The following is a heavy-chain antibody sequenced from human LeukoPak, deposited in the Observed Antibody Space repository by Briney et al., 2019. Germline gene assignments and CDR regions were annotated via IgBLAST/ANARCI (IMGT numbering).Heavy chain of an antibody. Sequence: SETLSLTCTVSGGSISSSSYYWGWIRQPPGKGLEWIGSIYYSGNTYYNPSLKSRVTISVDTSKNQFSLKLSSVTAADTAVYYCARGHESTLLFLWGQGTLVTVSS. D-gene: IGHD3-10*01. CDR1: GGSISSSSYY. V-gene: IGHV4-39*07. CDR3: ARGHESTLLFL. J-gene: IGHJ4*02. CDR2: IYYSGNT.